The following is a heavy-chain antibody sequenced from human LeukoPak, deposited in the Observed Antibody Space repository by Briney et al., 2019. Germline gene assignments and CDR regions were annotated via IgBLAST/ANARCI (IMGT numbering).Heavy chain of an antibody. CDR1: GFTFSSYS. CDR2: ISSSSSYI. Sequence: GGSLRLSCAASGFTFSSYSMNWVRQAPGKGLEWVSSISSSSSYIYYADSVKGRFTFSRDNAKNSLYLQMNSLRAEDTAVYYCARAEPYSSSWWEAFDIWGQGTMVTVSS. CDR3: ARAEPYSSSWWEAFDI. V-gene: IGHV3-21*01. D-gene: IGHD6-13*01. J-gene: IGHJ3*02.